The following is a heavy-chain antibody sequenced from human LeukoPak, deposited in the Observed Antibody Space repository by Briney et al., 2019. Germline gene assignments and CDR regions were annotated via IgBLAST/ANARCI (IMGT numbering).Heavy chain of an antibody. J-gene: IGHJ6*02. CDR3: ARDRGWVVAASRGMDV. CDR2: ISYDGSNE. D-gene: IGHD2-15*01. Sequence: GGSLRLSCAAPGFTFSSFGMHWVRQAPGKGLEWVAAISYDGSNEHHADSVKGRFTISRDSSKTTLYLQMNSLRAEDTAMYYCARDRGWVVAASRGMDVWGQGTTVTVS. V-gene: IGHV3-30*03. CDR1: GFTFSSFG.